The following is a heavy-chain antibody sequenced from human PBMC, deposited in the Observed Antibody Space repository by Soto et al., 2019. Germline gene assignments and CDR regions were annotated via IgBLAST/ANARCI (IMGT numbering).Heavy chain of an antibody. Sequence: GGSLRLSCAASGIRFSSYAMTWVRQAQGKRLEWVSGISGSGGTKSYTDSGRGRFTISRDNSKKTLFLEMKSLGVEDTAVYFCARDVWETTSRYYGLDLWGRGTTVTVSS. CDR2: ISGSGGTK. V-gene: IGHV3-23*01. J-gene: IGHJ6*02. D-gene: IGHD1-26*01. CDR3: ARDVWETTSRYYGLDL. CDR1: GIRFSSYA.